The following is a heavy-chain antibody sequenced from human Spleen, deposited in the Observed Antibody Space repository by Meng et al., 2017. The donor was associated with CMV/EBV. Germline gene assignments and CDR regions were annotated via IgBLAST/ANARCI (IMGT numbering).Heavy chain of an antibody. CDR2: INSDETND. Sequence: LSSYWKHWVRQTPGKGLVWVARINSDETNDDYADSVKGRFTISRDNARNTVYLQMNSLRVDDTAVYYCARVWELFSLTSGSYYGFDYWGQGTLVTVSS. CDR1: LSSYW. D-gene: IGHD3-10*01. V-gene: IGHV3-74*01. CDR3: ARVWELFSLTSGSYYGFDY. J-gene: IGHJ4*02.